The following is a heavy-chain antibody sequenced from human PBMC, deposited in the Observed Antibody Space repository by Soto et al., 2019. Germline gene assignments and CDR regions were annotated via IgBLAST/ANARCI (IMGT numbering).Heavy chain of an antibody. CDR2: IYYTGGT. V-gene: IGHV4-61*01. Sequence: PSETLSLTCTVSGDSVSSDNYYWSWIRQPPGKGLECIGYIYYTGGTNYNPSLKSRVTISVDTSKNQFSLKLSSVTAADTAVYYCACLRKSYSDYPYYFDYWGQGRLVTVSS. J-gene: IGHJ4*02. D-gene: IGHD5-12*01. CDR1: GDSVSSDNYY. CDR3: ACLRKSYSDYPYYFDY.